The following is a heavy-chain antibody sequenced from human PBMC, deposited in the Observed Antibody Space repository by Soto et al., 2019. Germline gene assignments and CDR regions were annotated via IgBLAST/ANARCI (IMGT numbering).Heavy chain of an antibody. Sequence: QVQLQQWGAGLLKPSETLSLTCAVYGGSFSGYYWSWIRQPPGKGLEWIGEINHSGSTNYNPSLKSRVTISVDTSKNQFSLKLSSVTAADTAVYYCASSSTSCCDYWGQGTLVTVSS. CDR3: ASSSTSCCDY. CDR1: GGSFSGYY. CDR2: INHSGST. D-gene: IGHD2-2*01. V-gene: IGHV4-34*01. J-gene: IGHJ4*02.